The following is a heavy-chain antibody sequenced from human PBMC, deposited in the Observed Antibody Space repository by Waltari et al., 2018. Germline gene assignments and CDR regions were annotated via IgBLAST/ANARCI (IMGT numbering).Heavy chain of an antibody. CDR3: ARVDGLSPTNTDY. V-gene: IGHV4-39*02. J-gene: IGHJ4*02. D-gene: IGHD1-1*01. CDR2: IYYSGST. CDR1: GGSISSSSYY. Sequence: QLQLQESGPGLVKPSETLSLTCTVSGGSISSSSYYWGWIRQPPGKGLEWIGSIYYSGSTYYNPSLKSRVTMTTDTSTSTAYMELRSLRSDDTAVYYCARVDGLSPTNTDYWGQGTLVTVSS.